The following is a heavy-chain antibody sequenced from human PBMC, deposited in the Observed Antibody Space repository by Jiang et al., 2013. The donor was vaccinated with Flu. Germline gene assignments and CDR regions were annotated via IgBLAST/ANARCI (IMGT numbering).Heavy chain of an antibody. D-gene: IGHD2/OR15-2a*01. V-gene: IGHV2-70*01. CDR3: ARQLSLDYYHMDV. Sequence: KPTQTLTLTCTFSGFSLSTSGMCVSWIRQPPGKALEWLAVIDWDDGKYYSRSLRARLTISKDTSKNQVVLTMTNMDPLDTATYYCARQLSLDYYHMDVWGQGTTVTVSS. J-gene: IGHJ6*02. CDR2: IDWDDGK. CDR1: GFSLSTSGMC.